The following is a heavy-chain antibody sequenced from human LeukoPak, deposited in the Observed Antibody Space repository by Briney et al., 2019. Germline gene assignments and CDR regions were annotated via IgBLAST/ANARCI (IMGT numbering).Heavy chain of an antibody. Sequence: PGGSLRLSCAASGFTVSSTYMSWVRQAPGKGLEWVSVICSGGSTYYADSVKGRFTISRDNSKNTLYLQMNSLRAEDTAVYYCARVALTGLYYFDYWGQGTLVTVSS. CDR1: GFTVSSTY. D-gene: IGHD7-27*01. J-gene: IGHJ4*02. V-gene: IGHV3-66*01. CDR3: ARVALTGLYYFDY. CDR2: ICSGGST.